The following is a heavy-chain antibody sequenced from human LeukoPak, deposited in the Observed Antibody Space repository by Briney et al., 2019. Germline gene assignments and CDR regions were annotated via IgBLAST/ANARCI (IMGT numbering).Heavy chain of an antibody. V-gene: IGHV1-46*01. CDR2: INPSSGST. Sequence: ASVKVSCKASGYTFTSYYMHWVRQAPGQGLEWMGIINPSSGSTSYAQNFQGRVTMTRDTSSSTVNMELGSLRSEDTAVYYCARGYTYGDYWGQGTLVTVSS. CDR3: ARGYTYGDY. CDR1: GYTFTSYY. J-gene: IGHJ4*02. D-gene: IGHD5-18*01.